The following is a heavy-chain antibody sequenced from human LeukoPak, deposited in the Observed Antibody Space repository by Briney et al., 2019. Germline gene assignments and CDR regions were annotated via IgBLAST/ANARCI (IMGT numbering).Heavy chain of an antibody. J-gene: IGHJ5*02. D-gene: IGHD3-3*01. CDR1: GFTFSSYG. CDR3: AKDMRFSPCRVEHGFDP. Sequence: GGSLRLSCAASGFTFSSYGMHWVRQAPGKGLECVSAISGSGGSTYYADSVKGRFTISRDNSKNTLYLQMNSLRAEDTAVYYCAKDMRFSPCRVEHGFDPWGQGTLVTVSS. V-gene: IGHV3-23*01. CDR2: ISGSGGST.